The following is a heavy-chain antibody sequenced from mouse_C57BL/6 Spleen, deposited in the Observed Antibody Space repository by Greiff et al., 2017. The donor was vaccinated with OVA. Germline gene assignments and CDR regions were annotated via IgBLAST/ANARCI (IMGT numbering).Heavy chain of an antibody. CDR3: AREGNDYVYYAMDY. CDR1: GFTFSSYA. J-gene: IGHJ4*01. D-gene: IGHD2-4*01. V-gene: IGHV5-4*01. Sequence: EVKLVESGGGLVKPGGSLKLSCAASGFTFSSYAMSWVRQTPEKRLAWVATISDGGSYTYYPDNVKGRFTISRANAKNNLYLQMSHLKSEDTAMYYCAREGNDYVYYAMDYWGQGTSVTVSS. CDR2: ISDGGSYT.